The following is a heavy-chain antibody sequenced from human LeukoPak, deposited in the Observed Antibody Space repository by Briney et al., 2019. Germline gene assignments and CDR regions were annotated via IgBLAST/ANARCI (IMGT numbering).Heavy chain of an antibody. CDR3: ARVNINNWHSCDY. CDR2: IYHSGSP. D-gene: IGHD1-1*01. Sequence: SGTLSLTCAVSGGSISSNNWWGWVRQPPGKGLEWIGEIYHSGSPNYNPSLKSRVTISVDKSRNHFSLNLSSVTAADTAVYYCARVNINNWHSCDYWGQGTLVIVSS. J-gene: IGHJ4*02. V-gene: IGHV4-4*02. CDR1: GGSISSNNW.